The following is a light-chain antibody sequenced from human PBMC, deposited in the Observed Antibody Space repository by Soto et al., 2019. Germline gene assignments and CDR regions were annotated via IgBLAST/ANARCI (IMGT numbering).Light chain of an antibody. V-gene: IGKV3-15*01. CDR3: QQYNNWPRT. J-gene: IGKJ1*01. CDR2: SAS. CDR1: QSVSSD. Sequence: EIVMTQSPATLSVSPGERATLSCRASQSVSSDLAWHHQKPGQAPRLLIYSASTRATGIPARFSGSGSGTEFTLTINSLQSEDFAVYYCQQYNNWPRTFGQGTKVEIK.